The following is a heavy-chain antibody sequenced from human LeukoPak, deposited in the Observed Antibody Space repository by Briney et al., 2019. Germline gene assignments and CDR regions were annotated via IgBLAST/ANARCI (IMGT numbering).Heavy chain of an antibody. CDR2: MNPNSGNT. Sequence: ASVTVSCTASGYTFTSYDINWVRQATGQGLEWMGWMNPNSGNTGYAQKFQGRVTMTRNTSISTAYMELSSLRSEDAAVYYCARRLEADYYDSSGYYSGMDYWGQGTLVTVSS. V-gene: IGHV1-8*01. CDR3: ARRLEADYYDSSGYYSGMDY. CDR1: GYTFTSYD. J-gene: IGHJ4*02. D-gene: IGHD3-22*01.